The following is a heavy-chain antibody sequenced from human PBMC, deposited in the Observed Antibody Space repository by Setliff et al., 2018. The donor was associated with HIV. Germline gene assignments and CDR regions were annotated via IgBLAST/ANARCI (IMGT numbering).Heavy chain of an antibody. V-gene: IGHV4-39*07. CDR1: DGSMTSGSYY. CDR3: ARESASTIFGVVIPSWFDP. CDR2: VYYSGTT. D-gene: IGHD3-3*01. J-gene: IGHJ5*02. Sequence: SETLSLTCSVSDGSMTSGSYYWGWIRQPPGKGLEWIGSVYYSGTTYYNPSLKSRVTMSVDTSKNQFSLKLTSVTAADTAVYYCARESASTIFGVVIPSWFDPWGQGILVTVSS.